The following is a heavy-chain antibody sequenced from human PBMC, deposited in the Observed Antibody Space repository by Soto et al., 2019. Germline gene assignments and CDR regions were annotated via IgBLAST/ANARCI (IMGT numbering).Heavy chain of an antibody. Sequence: ASVKVSCKASGGTFSSYAIRWVRQAPGQGLEWMGGIIPILGTANYAQKFQGRVTITADESTSTAYMELSSLRSEDTAVYYCAREPYCSSTSCSNGLDPWGQGTLVTVSS. D-gene: IGHD2-2*01. CDR1: GGTFSSYA. CDR2: IIPILGTA. J-gene: IGHJ5*02. V-gene: IGHV1-69*13. CDR3: AREPYCSSTSCSNGLDP.